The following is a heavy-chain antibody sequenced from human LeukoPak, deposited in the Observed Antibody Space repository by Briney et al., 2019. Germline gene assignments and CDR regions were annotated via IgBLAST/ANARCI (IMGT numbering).Heavy chain of an antibody. J-gene: IGHJ3*02. D-gene: IGHD3-10*01. CDR3: ARDHASNPYYGSGNDAFDI. CDR1: GFTFSSYS. CDR2: ISSSSSTI. V-gene: IGHV3-48*04. Sequence: GGSLRLSCAASGFTFSSYSMNWVRQAPGKGLEWVSCISSSSSTIYYADSVKGRFTISRDNAKNSLYLQMNSLRAEDTAVYYCARDHASNPYYGSGNDAFDIWGQGTMVTVSS.